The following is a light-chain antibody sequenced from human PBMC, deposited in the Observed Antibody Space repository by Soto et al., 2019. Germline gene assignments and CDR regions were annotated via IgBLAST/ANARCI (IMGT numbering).Light chain of an antibody. J-gene: IGKJ4*01. CDR3: QQADSFPLT. V-gene: IGKV1-12*01. CDR1: QDIGNL. Sequence: DIQMTQSPSSVSASVGDRVTLTCRASQDIGNLLAWYQQKPGKAPKLLIYFGSNLQTGVPSRFSGSGSGTDFTLIISSLQPEDLATYYCQQADSFPLTFGRGTRVEIK. CDR2: FGS.